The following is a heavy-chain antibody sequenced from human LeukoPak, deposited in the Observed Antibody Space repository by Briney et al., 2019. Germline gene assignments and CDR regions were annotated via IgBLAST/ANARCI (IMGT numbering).Heavy chain of an antibody. CDR1: GGSFSGYY. V-gene: IGHV4-34*01. D-gene: IGHD6-13*01. J-gene: IGHJ5*02. Sequence: SETLSLTCAVYGGSFSGYYWSWIRQPPGKGLEWIGEINHSGSTNYNPSLKSRVNISVDTSKNQFSLKLSSVTAADTAVYYCAREDSSSWRNWFDPWGQGTLVTVSS. CDR3: AREDSSSWRNWFDP. CDR2: INHSGST.